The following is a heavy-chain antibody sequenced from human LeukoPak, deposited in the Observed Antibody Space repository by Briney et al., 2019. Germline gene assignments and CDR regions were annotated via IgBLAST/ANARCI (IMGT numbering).Heavy chain of an antibody. CDR1: GFTFSTYA. CDR3: AKGGSGWFSLADY. Sequence: PGGSLRLSCAASGFTFSTYAMTWVRQAPGRGLEWVSAISGSGGSTYYADSVKGRFTISRDNSRNTLYLKMNSLRGEDTAVYYCAKGGSGWFSLADYWGREPWSPSPQ. J-gene: IGHJ4*02. D-gene: IGHD6-19*01. V-gene: IGHV3-23*01. CDR2: ISGSGGST.